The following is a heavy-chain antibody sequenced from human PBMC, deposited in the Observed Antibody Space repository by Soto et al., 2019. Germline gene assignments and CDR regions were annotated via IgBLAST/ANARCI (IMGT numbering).Heavy chain of an antibody. CDR2: IYPSDSTT. CDR3: ARHGFYGDYSSNYFDP. Sequence: GESLKISCKGSGYSFTNYWIAWVRQVPGKGLEYMGIIYPSDSTTRYSPSFQGQVTISADKSISTAYLQWNSLKASDTAMYYCARHGFYGDYSSNYFDPWGQGTLVTVSS. J-gene: IGHJ5*02. D-gene: IGHD4-17*01. CDR1: GYSFTNYW. V-gene: IGHV5-51*01.